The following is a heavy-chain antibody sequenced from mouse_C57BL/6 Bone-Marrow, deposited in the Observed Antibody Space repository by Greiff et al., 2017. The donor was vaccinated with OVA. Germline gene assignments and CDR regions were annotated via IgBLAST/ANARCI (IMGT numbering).Heavy chain of an antibody. CDR3: ARRDYGSSQYFDV. CDR1: GYTFTSYW. CDR2: IDPNSGGT. Sequence: QVQLQQPGAELVKPGASVKLSCKASGYTFTSYWMHWVKQRPGRGLEWIGRIDPNSGGTKYNEKFKSKATLTVDKPSSTAYMQLSSLTSEDSAVYYCARRDYGSSQYFDVWGTGTTVTVSS. J-gene: IGHJ1*03. V-gene: IGHV1-72*01. D-gene: IGHD1-1*01.